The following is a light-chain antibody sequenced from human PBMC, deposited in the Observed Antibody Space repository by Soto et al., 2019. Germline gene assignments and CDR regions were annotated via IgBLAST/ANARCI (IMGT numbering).Light chain of an antibody. J-gene: IGKJ2*01. Sequence: DIQMTQSPSTLSASVGDRVIITSRASQTIDTWLGWYQHKPGRAPEVLISEATSLERGGPSRFRGSGAVTEFSLTISSLQADDFATYYCQKYSSHSGTLGQGTKLEVK. CDR1: QTIDTW. CDR3: QKYSSHSGT. V-gene: IGKV1-5*01. CDR2: EAT.